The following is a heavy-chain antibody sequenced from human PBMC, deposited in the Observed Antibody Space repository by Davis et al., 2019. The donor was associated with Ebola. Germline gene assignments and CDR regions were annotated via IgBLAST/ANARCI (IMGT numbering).Heavy chain of an antibody. CDR1: GGSFSGYY. V-gene: IGHV4-34*01. CDR2: INHSGST. Sequence: SETLSLTCAVYGGSFSGYYWRWIRQPPGKGLEWIGEINHSGSTNYNPSLKSRVTISVDTSKNQFSLKLGSVTAADTAVYYCARDKMVQGVYYYYGMDVWGQGTTVTVSS. J-gene: IGHJ6*02. CDR3: ARDKMVQGVYYYYGMDV. D-gene: IGHD3-10*01.